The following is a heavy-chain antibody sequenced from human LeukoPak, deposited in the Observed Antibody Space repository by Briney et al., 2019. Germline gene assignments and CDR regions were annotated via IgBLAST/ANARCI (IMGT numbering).Heavy chain of an antibody. D-gene: IGHD2-8*01. J-gene: IGHJ5*02. CDR1: GFPFDTYA. V-gene: IGHV3-23*01. CDR3: ARMVNRRVALGSILYLDP. Sequence: GGSLRLSCGASGFPFDTYAMSWVRQAPGKGLEWLSTISRSGESIHYADSVKGRFTISRDNSKNTLYLQMNSLRAEDTAAYYCARMVNRRVALGSILYLDPWGQGTLVTVSS. CDR2: ISRSGESI.